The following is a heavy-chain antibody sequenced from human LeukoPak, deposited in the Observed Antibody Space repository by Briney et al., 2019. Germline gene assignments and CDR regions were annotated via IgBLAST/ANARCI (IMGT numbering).Heavy chain of an antibody. D-gene: IGHD3-22*01. V-gene: IGHV3-30*02. CDR1: GFTFSSYS. J-gene: IGHJ4*02. CDR3: AKKGYYDGSGYYMYYFDH. CDR2: TRFDGKTD. Sequence: GGSLRLSCAASGFTFSSYSMHWVRQAPGKGLEWVAFTRFDGKTDYYADSVKGRFTVSRDNSKNTLYLQMSSLRAEDTAVYYCAKKGYYDGSGYYMYYFDHWGQGTLVTVSS.